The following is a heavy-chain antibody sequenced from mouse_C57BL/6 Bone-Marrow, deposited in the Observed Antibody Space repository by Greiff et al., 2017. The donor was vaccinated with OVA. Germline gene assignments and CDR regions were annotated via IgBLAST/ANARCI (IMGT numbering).Heavy chain of an antibody. D-gene: IGHD2-1*01. Sequence: QVHVKQPGAELVKPGASVKMSCKASGYTFTSYWITWVKQRPGQGLEWIGDIYPGSGSTNYNEKFKSKATLTVDTSSSTAYMQLSSLTSEDSAVYYCAREGDGNYDFDYWGQGTTLTVSS. CDR2: IYPGSGST. CDR1: GYTFTSYW. CDR3: AREGDGNYDFDY. J-gene: IGHJ2*01. V-gene: IGHV1-55*01.